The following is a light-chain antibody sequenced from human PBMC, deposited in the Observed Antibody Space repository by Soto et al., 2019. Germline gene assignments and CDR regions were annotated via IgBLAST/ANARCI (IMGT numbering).Light chain of an antibody. Sequence: SYELTQPPSVSVSPVQTARITCSGDALPKQYAYWYQQKPGQAPVLVIYKDSERPSGIPERFSGSSSGTTVTLTISGVQAEDEADYYCQSADSSGTYAVFGGGTQLTVL. J-gene: IGLJ7*01. CDR1: ALPKQY. CDR2: KDS. V-gene: IGLV3-25*03. CDR3: QSADSSGTYAV.